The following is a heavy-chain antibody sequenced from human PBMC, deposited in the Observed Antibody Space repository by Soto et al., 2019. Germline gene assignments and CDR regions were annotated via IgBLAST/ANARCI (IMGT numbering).Heavy chain of an antibody. D-gene: IGHD2-15*01. Sequence: QVQLVESGGGVVQPGRSLRLSCAASGFTFSSYGMHWVRQALGKGLEWVAVIWYDGSNKYYADSVKGRFTISRDNSKNTLYLQMNSLRAEDTAVYYCARDRGPYGTGGSCDQILPDYWGQGTPVTVS. J-gene: IGHJ4*02. CDR2: IWYDGSNK. V-gene: IGHV3-33*01. CDR1: GFTFSSYG. CDR3: ARDRGPYGTGGSCDQILPDY.